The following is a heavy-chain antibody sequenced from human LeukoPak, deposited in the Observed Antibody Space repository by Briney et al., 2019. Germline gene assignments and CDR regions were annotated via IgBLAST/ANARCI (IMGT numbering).Heavy chain of an antibody. Sequence: GGSLRLSCAGSGFTFNHFGLHWVRQAPGKGLEWVSAITGNSGRTYYVDSVKGRFTISRDTFNNTLYLEMNSLGDEDTAVYYCAKGSRVGVTTPFDSWGQGTLVTVSS. V-gene: IGHV3-23*01. CDR1: GFTFNHFG. CDR2: ITGNSGRT. J-gene: IGHJ4*02. D-gene: IGHD3-3*01. CDR3: AKGSRVGVTTPFDS.